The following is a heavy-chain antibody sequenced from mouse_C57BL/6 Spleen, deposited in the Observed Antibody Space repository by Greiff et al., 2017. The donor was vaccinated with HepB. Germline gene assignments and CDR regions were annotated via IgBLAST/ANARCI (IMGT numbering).Heavy chain of an antibody. CDR1: GFTFSSYA. CDR2: ISDGGSYT. J-gene: IGHJ4*01. Sequence: DVKLVESGGGLVKPGGSLKLSCAASGFTFSSYAMSWVRQTPEKRLEWVATISDGGSYTYYPDNVKGRFTISRDNAKNNLYLQMSHLKSEDTAMYYCARGGLRRGYYAMDYWGQGTSVTVSS. V-gene: IGHV5-4*03. CDR3: ARGGLRRGYYAMDY. D-gene: IGHD2-4*01.